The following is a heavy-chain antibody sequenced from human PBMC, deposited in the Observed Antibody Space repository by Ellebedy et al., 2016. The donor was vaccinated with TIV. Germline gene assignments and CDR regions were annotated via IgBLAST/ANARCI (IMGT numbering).Heavy chain of an antibody. CDR1: GGTFSSYA. D-gene: IGHD5-24*01. CDR2: IIPIFGTA. V-gene: IGHV1-69*13. J-gene: IGHJ3*02. CDR3: ARGGRDGYNDAFDI. Sequence: SVKVSXXASGGTFSSYAISWVRQAPGQGLEWMGGIIPIFGTANYAQKFQGRVTITADESTSTAYMELSSLRSEDTAVYYCARGGRDGYNDAFDIWGQGTMVTVSS.